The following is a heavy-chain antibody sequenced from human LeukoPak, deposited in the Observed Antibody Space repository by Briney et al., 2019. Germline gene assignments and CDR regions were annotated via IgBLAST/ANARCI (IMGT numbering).Heavy chain of an antibody. CDR1: GFTFSSYS. V-gene: IGHV3-21*01. CDR3: ARRYDKHAFDI. D-gene: IGHD2-15*01. J-gene: IGHJ3*02. Sequence: GGSLRLSCAASGFTFSSYSMNWGRQAPGKGLEWVSSISSSSSYIYYADSVKGRFTISRDNAKNSLYLQMNSLRAEDTAVYYCARRYDKHAFDIWGQGTMVTVSS. CDR2: ISSSSSYI.